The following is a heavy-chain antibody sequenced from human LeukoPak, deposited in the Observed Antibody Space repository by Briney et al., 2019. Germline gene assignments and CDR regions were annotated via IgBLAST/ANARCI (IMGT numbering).Heavy chain of an antibody. Sequence: ASVKVSCKASGYTFTSYYMHWVRQAPGQGLEWMGIINPSGGSTSYAQKFQGRVTMTRDTSTSTVYMELSSLRSEDTAVYYCARDGHGSGSSESHFDYWGQGTLVTVSS. D-gene: IGHD3-10*01. CDR1: GYTFTSYY. V-gene: IGHV1-46*03. CDR2: INPSGGST. CDR3: ARDGHGSGSSESHFDY. J-gene: IGHJ4*02.